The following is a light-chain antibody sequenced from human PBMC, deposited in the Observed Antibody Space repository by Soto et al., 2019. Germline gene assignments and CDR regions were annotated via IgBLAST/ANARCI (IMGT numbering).Light chain of an antibody. Sequence: EIVLTQSPGTLSLSPGERATLSCKASQSVDSRFLAWYQQKRGQAPRLLIYGASSRAFGIPDRFSGSGSGTDFTLTSIRLEPEDFAVYYCQLYDNSPPRLTFGPGTKVDIK. V-gene: IGKV3-20*01. CDR1: QSVDSRF. CDR2: GAS. J-gene: IGKJ3*01. CDR3: QLYDNSPPRLT.